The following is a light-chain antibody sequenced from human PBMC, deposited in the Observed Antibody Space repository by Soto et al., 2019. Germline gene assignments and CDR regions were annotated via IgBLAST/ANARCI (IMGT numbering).Light chain of an antibody. Sequence: QSVLTQPRSVSGSPGQSVTISCTGTSSDIGDSNYVSWYQQHPGKAPKLLIYDVTRRPSGVPDRFSGSKSGNTASLTISGLQAEDEADYFCCSYAGSYTLVFGGGT. J-gene: IGLJ2*01. CDR1: SSDIGDSNY. V-gene: IGLV2-11*01. CDR3: CSYAGSYTLV. CDR2: DVT.